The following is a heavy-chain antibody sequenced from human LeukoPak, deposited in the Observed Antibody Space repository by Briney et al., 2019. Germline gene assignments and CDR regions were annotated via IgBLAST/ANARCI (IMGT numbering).Heavy chain of an antibody. CDR2: VYYSGSA. V-gene: IGHV4-39*07. CDR3: ARAMRITIFKGGFDP. D-gene: IGHD3-3*01. Sequence: SETLSLTCHVSGGSIRSSNYYWGWIRQPPGKGLEWIGNVYYSGSASFNLSLKSRVTISVDTSKNQFSLKLSSVTAADTAVYYCARAMRITIFKGGFDPWGQGALVTVSS. J-gene: IGHJ5*02. CDR1: GGSIRSSNYY.